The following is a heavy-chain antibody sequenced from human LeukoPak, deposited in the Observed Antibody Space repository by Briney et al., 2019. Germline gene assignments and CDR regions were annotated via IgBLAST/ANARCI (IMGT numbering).Heavy chain of an antibody. D-gene: IGHD3-22*01. Sequence: GGSLRLSCTAAGFSFSGYYMSWIRQAPGKGLEWVSYISSSGNTIYYADSVKGRFTISRDNAKNSLYLQMNSLRAEDTAVYCCARDQYYYDSSAPPLYWGQGTLVTVSS. CDR1: GFSFSGYY. J-gene: IGHJ4*02. CDR3: ARDQYYYDSSAPPLY. CDR2: ISSSGNTI. V-gene: IGHV3-11*01.